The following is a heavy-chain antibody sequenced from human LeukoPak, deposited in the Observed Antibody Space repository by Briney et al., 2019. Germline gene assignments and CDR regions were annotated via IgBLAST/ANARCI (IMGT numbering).Heavy chain of an antibody. V-gene: IGHV3-66*01. J-gene: IGHJ6*02. CDR3: AREDDYHGHYYGMDV. CDR1: GFTVSSNY. Sequence: GGSLRLSCAASGFTVSSNYMSWVRQAPGKGLEWVSVIYSGGSTYYADSVKGRFTISRDNSKNTLYLQMNSLRAEDTAVYYCAREDDYHGHYYGMDVWGQGTTVTVSS. CDR2: IYSGGST. D-gene: IGHD3-10*01.